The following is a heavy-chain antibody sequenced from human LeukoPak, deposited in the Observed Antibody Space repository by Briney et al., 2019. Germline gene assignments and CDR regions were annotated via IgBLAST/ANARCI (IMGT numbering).Heavy chain of an antibody. D-gene: IGHD3-3*01. Sequence: SETLSLTCTVSGGSISSYYWSWIRQPAGKGLEWIGRIYTSGSTNYNPSLKSRVTMSVDTSKNQFSLKLSSVTAADTAVYYCVRGTISIFGVAAATHFDSWGQGTRVIVSS. CDR2: IYTSGST. J-gene: IGHJ4*02. CDR1: GGSISSYY. CDR3: VRGTISIFGVAAATHFDS. V-gene: IGHV4-4*07.